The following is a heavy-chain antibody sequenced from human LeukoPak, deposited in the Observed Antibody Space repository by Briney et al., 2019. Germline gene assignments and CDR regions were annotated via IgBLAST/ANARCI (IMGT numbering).Heavy chain of an antibody. V-gene: IGHV4-39*07. CDR2: IYYSGST. Sequence: PSQTLSLTCTVSGGSISSGSYYWSWIRQPPGKGLEWIGSIYYSGSTYYNPSLKSRVTISVDTSKNQFSLKLSSVTAADTAVYYCARKLDGDYVQYYFDYWGQGTLVTVSS. D-gene: IGHD4-17*01. CDR1: GGSISSGSYY. CDR3: ARKLDGDYVQYYFDY. J-gene: IGHJ4*02.